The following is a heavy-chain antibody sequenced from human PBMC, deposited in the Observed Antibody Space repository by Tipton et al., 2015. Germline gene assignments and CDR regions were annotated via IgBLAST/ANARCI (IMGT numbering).Heavy chain of an antibody. J-gene: IGHJ6*02. D-gene: IGHD5-24*01. CDR2: IYYSGST. CDR1: GGSVSSGSYY. CDR3: ARDLEHGMDV. V-gene: IGHV4-61*01. Sequence: TLSLTCTVSGGSVSSGSYYWSWIRQSPGEGLEWIGYIYYSGSTNYNPSLRSRVAMSMDTSKNQFSLTLNSVAAADTAVYYCARDLEHGMDVWGHGTTVTVSS.